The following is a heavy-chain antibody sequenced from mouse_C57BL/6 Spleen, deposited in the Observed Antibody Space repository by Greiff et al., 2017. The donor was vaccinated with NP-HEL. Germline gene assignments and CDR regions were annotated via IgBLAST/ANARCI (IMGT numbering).Heavy chain of an antibody. CDR1: GYTFTDYE. D-gene: IGHD2-1*01. V-gene: IGHV1-23*01. CDR3: TRGGNYGYFDV. CDR2: IDPETCGT. Sequence: QVQLQQSGAELVRPGASVKLSCKASGYTFTDYEMHCVKPTPVHGLEWIGAIDPETCGTAYNQKFKGKATLTADKSSSTAYMELRSLTSEDSAVYYCTRGGNYGYFDVWGTGTTVTVSS. J-gene: IGHJ1*03.